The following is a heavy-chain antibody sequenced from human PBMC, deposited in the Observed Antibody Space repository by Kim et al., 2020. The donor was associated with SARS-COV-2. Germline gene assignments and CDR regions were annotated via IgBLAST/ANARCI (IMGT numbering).Heavy chain of an antibody. CDR2: INPNSGGT. J-gene: IGHJ3*02. CDR3: ARGSTSRYLGAFDI. CDR1: GYTFTGYY. D-gene: IGHD2-2*01. Sequence: ASVKVSCKASGYTFTGYYMHWVRQAPGQGLEWMGWINPNSGGTNYAQKFQGWVTMTRDTSISTAYMELSRLRSDDTAVYYCARGSTSRYLGAFDIWGQGTMVTVSS. V-gene: IGHV1-2*04.